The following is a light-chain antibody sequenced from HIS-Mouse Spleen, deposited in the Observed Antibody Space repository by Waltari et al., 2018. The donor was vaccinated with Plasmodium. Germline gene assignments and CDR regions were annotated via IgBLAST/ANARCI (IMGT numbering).Light chain of an antibody. CDR3: QAWDSSTVV. CDR1: KLGSKY. CDR2: QDS. Sequence: SYELTQPPSVSVSPGQTASITCSGDKLGSKYACWYQQKPGQSPVLVIYQDSKGPSGIPGRFSGSNSGNTATLTISGTQAMDEADYYCQAWDSSTVVFGGGTKLTVL. J-gene: IGLJ2*01. V-gene: IGLV3-1*01.